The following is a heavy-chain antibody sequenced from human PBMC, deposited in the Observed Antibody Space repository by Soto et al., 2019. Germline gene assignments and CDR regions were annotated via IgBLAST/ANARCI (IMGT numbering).Heavy chain of an antibody. J-gene: IGHJ4*02. V-gene: IGHV4-39*07. CDR3: ARESIWGSYHLIFDY. Sequence: PSETLSLTCTVSGGSISSTIYYWGWIRQPPGKGLEWIGSIYYSGSTYYNPSLKSRVTISVDTSKNQFSLKLSSVTAADTAVYYCARESIWGSYHLIFDYWGQGTLVTVSS. CDR1: GGSISSTIYY. D-gene: IGHD3-16*02. CDR2: IYYSGST.